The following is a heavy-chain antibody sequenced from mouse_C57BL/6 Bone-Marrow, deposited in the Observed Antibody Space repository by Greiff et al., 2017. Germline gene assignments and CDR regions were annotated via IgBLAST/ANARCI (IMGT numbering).Heavy chain of an antibody. CDR2: LDPSDSYT. CDR1: GYTFTSYW. J-gene: IGHJ2*01. D-gene: IGHD3-2*02. V-gene: IGHV1-69*01. CDR3: ARGQGVAQATGDYFDF. Sequence: QVQLQQPGAELVMPGASVQLSCKVSGYTFTSYWMPWVKPRPGPGLEWIGELDPSDSYTNYNQKFKGKSTLTVAQSSSTAYIQLSSLTSEDSAVYYCARGQGVAQATGDYFDFWGQGTTLTVSS.